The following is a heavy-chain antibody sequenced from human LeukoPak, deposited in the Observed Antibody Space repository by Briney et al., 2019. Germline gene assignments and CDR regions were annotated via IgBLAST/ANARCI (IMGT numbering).Heavy chain of an antibody. Sequence: AETLSLTCTVSGGSIRSYYWTWIRQPAGKRLEWIGRIYTSGSTNYNPSLKSRVTMSLDTSKNQFSLKLSSVTAADTAIYYCAAYCSGGSCYINDAFDIWGQGTMVTVSS. J-gene: IGHJ3*02. V-gene: IGHV4-4*07. CDR3: AAYCSGGSCYINDAFDI. CDR1: GGSIRSYY. CDR2: IYTSGST. D-gene: IGHD2-15*01.